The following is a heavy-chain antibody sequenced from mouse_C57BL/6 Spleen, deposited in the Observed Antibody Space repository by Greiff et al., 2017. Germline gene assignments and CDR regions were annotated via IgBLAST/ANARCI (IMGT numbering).Heavy chain of an antibody. CDR1: GFTFRSYA. J-gene: IGHJ1*03. Sequence: EVKLMESGGGLVKPGGSLKLSCAASGFTFRSYAMSWVRQTPEKRMEWVATISDGGSYTYYPDNVKGRFTISRDNAKNNLYLQMSHLKSEDTAMYYCASSGYWYFDVWGTGTTVTVSS. V-gene: IGHV5-4*03. CDR2: ISDGGSYT. CDR3: ASSGYWYFDV. D-gene: IGHD4-1*01.